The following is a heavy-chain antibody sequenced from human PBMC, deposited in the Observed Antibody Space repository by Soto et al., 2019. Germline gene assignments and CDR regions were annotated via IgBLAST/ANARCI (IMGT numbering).Heavy chain of an antibody. Sequence: PSETLSLTCTVSGASIISTTKYWGWIRQPPGRGLEWIGTISSIGSTYYNPSLEGRVTISVDTSKNQFSLKVTSVTAADTGLYYCARQDHGDYEFFFDYWGPGTLVTVSS. CDR2: ISSIGST. J-gene: IGHJ4*02. V-gene: IGHV4-39*01. D-gene: IGHD4-17*01. CDR1: GASIISTTKY. CDR3: ARQDHGDYEFFFDY.